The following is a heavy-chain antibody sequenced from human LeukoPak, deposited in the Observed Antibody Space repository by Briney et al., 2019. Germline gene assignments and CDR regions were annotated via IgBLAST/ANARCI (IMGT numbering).Heavy chain of an antibody. CDR2: IYYSGST. V-gene: IGHV4-59*01. J-gene: IGHJ3*02. CDR3: AREVGATADGAFDI. D-gene: IGHD1-26*01. Sequence: SETLPLTCTVPGGSISSYYWSWIRQPPGKGLEWIGYIYYSGSTNYNPSLKSRVTISVDTSKNQFSLKPSSVTAADTAVYYCAREVGATADGAFDIWGQGTMVTVSS. CDR1: GGSISSYY.